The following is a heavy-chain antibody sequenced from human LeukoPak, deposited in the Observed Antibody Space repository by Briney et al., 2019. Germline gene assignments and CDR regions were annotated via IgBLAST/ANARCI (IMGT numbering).Heavy chain of an antibody. CDR1: GFTFSSYW. CDR2: IKQDGSEK. Sequence: PGGSLRLPCAASGFTFSSYWMSWVRQAPGKGLEWVANIKQDGSEKYYVDSVKGRFTISRDNAKNSLYLQMNSLRAEDTAVYYCARDRTYYDFWSGYYHDAFDIWGQGTMVTVSS. D-gene: IGHD3-3*01. V-gene: IGHV3-7*01. CDR3: ARDRTYYDFWSGYYHDAFDI. J-gene: IGHJ3*02.